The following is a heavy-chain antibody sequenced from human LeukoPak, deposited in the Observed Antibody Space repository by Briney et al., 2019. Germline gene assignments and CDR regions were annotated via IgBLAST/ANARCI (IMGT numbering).Heavy chain of an antibody. CDR3: ARGLGSVVVVAATLDY. V-gene: IGHV3-20*04. D-gene: IGHD2-15*01. CDR1: GFTFDDYG. J-gene: IGHJ4*02. CDR2: INWNGGST. Sequence: GGSLRHSCAASGFTFDDYGMSWVRQAPGKGLEWVSGINWNGGSTDYADSVKGRFSISRDNAKNSLYLQMNSLRAEDTAFYYCARGLGSVVVVAATLDYWGQGTLVTVSS.